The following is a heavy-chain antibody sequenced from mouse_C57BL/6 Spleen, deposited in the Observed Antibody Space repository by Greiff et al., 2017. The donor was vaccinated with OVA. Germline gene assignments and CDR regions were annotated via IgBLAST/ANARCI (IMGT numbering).Heavy chain of an antibody. V-gene: IGHV5-17*01. CDR3: ARKDYGRTHFDY. D-gene: IGHD1-1*01. Sequence: EVKVEESGGGLVKPGGSLKLSCAASGFTFSDYGMHWVRQAPEKGLEWVAYISSGSSTIYYADTVKGRFTISRDNAKNTLFLQMTSLRSEDTAMYYCARKDYGRTHFDYWGQGTTLTVSS. CDR1: GFTFSDYG. CDR2: ISSGSSTI. J-gene: IGHJ2*01.